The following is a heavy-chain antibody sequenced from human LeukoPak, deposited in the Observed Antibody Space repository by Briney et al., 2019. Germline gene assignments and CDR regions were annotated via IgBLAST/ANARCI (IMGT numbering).Heavy chain of an antibody. D-gene: IGHD5-18*01. CDR2: INTNTGNP. V-gene: IGHV7-4-1*02. Sequence: ASVKVSCKASGYTFTSYAMNWVRQAPGQGLEWMGWINTNTGNPTYAQGFTGRFVFSLDTSVSTAYLQISSLKAEDTAVYYCARDLPLNVDTAMPFFDPWGQGTLVTVSS. CDR3: ARDLPLNVDTAMPFFDP. CDR1: GYTFTSYA. J-gene: IGHJ5*02.